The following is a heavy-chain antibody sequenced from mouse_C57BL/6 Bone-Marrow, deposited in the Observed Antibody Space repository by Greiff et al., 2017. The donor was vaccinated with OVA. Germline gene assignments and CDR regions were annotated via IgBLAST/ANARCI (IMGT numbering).Heavy chain of an antibody. Sequence: EVNVVESGGGLVKPGGSLKLSCAASGFTFSSYAMSWVRQTPEKRLEWVATISDGGSYTYYPDNVKGRFTISRDNAKNNLYLQMSHLKSEDTAMYYCARGNYGYGYWGQGTTLTVSS. V-gene: IGHV5-4*03. CDR3: ARGNYGYGY. J-gene: IGHJ2*01. CDR1: GFTFSSYA. CDR2: ISDGGSYT. D-gene: IGHD2-2*01.